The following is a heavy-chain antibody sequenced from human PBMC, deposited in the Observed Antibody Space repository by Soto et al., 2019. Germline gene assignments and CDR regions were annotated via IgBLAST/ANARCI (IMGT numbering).Heavy chain of an antibody. J-gene: IGHJ4*02. CDR1: GDSVSTNSAA. CDR3: ARDADSSGWFGLDY. V-gene: IGHV6-1*01. D-gene: IGHD6-19*01. CDR2: TYYRSKWYY. Sequence: SQTLSLTCAISGDSVSTNSAAWNWIRQSPSRGLEWLGRTYYRSKWYYDYAVSVKSRITINPDTSKNQFSLQLNSVTPEDTAVYFSARDADSSGWFGLDYWGQGTLVTVSS.